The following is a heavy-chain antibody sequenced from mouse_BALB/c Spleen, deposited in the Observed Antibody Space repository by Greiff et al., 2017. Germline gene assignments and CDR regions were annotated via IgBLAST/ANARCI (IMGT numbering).Heavy chain of an antibody. CDR2: IDPANGNT. V-gene: IGHV14-3*02. Sequence: VQLQQSGAELVKPGASVKLSCTASGFNFKDTYMHWVKQRPEQGLEWIGRIDPANGNTNYDPKFQGKATVTADTSSNTAYLQLSSLTSEDSAVYYCARFNTTVVDWYFDVWGEGTTVTVSS. D-gene: IGHD1-1*01. CDR3: ARFNTTVVDWYFDV. J-gene: IGHJ1*01. CDR1: GFNFKDTY.